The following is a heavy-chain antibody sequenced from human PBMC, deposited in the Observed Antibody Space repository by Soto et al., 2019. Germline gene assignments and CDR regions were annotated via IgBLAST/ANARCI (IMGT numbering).Heavy chain of an antibody. CDR1: GGSFSGYY. J-gene: IGHJ4*02. Sequence: SETLSLTCAVYGGSFSGYYWSWIRQPPGKGLEWIGYVYHTGRTSYNPSLKSRVSISMDTSKNQFSLNLDSVTAADTAVYFCARDFAYFDSWGQGTLVTVSS. CDR3: ARDFAYFDS. CDR2: VYHTGRT. D-gene: IGHD3-3*01. V-gene: IGHV4-34*11.